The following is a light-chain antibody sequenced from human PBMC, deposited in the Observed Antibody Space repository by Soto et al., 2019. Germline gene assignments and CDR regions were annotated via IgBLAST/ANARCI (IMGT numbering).Light chain of an antibody. Sequence: DIQMTQSPSSLSASVGDRVTITCRASQGISNYLAWFQQKPGKVPQLLIYSASTLQSGVPSRFSGSGSGTDFTLTISSLQPEDVANYYCLKHNSAPWTFGHGTKVEIK. J-gene: IGKJ1*01. CDR1: QGISNY. CDR3: LKHNSAPWT. CDR2: SAS. V-gene: IGKV1-27*01.